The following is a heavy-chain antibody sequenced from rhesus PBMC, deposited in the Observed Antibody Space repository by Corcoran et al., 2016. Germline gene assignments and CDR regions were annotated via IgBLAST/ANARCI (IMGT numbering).Heavy chain of an antibody. J-gene: IGHJ5-2*02. D-gene: IGHD2-39*02. Sequence: QVQLQESGPGLVKPSETLSLTCAVSGGSFTSYWWGWIRQPPGKGLGWIGCIYGSGGRTDYNPSHKSRATISRDTSKNQFSLKLSSVTAADTAVYYCARGGGCSGGVCYNSLDVWGRGVLVTVSS. CDR2: IYGSGGRT. CDR3: ARGGGCSGGVCYNSLDV. V-gene: IGHV4-160*01. CDR1: GGSFTSYW.